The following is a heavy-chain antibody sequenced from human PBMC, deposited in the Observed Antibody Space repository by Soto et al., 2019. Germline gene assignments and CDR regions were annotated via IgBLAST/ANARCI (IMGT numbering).Heavy chain of an antibody. V-gene: IGHV1-18*01. Sequence: QVHLVQSGAEVKKPGASVKVSCKGSGYDFTTYGITWVRQAPGQGLEWMAWISAHNGNTDYAQKLQGSVTVTRDTSTSTAYMELRSLRSDDTAVYYWARGRYGDYWGQGALVTVSS. CDR1: GYDFTTYG. CDR3: ARGRYGDY. D-gene: IGHD1-1*01. J-gene: IGHJ4*02. CDR2: ISAHNGNT.